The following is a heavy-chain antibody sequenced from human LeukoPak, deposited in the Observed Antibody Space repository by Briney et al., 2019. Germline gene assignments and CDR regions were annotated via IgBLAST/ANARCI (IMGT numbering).Heavy chain of an antibody. CDR1: GFTFSSYA. CDR2: ISGSGGST. CDR3: TILNYYYYYMDV. Sequence: GGSLRLSCAASGFTFSSYAMSWVRQAPGKGLEWVSAISGSGGSTYYADSVEGRFTISRDNSKNTLYLQMNSLRAEDTAVYYVTILNYYYYYMDVWGKGTTVTVSS. V-gene: IGHV3-23*01. D-gene: IGHD3-9*01. J-gene: IGHJ6*03.